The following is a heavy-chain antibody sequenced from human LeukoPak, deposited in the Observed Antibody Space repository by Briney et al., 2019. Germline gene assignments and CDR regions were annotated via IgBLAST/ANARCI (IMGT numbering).Heavy chain of an antibody. Sequence: ASVKVSCKASGYTFTSYAMHWVRQAPGQGLEWMGGIIPIFGTANYAQKFQGRVTITADESTSAAYMELSSLRSEDTAVYYCARGSSSHAGAFDIWGQGTMVTVSS. CDR2: IIPIFGTA. CDR3: ARGSSSHAGAFDI. V-gene: IGHV1-69*13. CDR1: GYTFTSYA. J-gene: IGHJ3*02. D-gene: IGHD6-6*01.